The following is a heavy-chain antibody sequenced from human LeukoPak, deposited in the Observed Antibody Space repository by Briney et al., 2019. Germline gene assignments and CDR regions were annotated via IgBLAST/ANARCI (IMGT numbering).Heavy chain of an antibody. CDR2: ISGRGDNT. CDR3: AKMKGHPLPKYYMDV. V-gene: IGHV3-23*01. J-gene: IGHJ6*01. D-gene: IGHD1-26*01. CDR1: GFTFSSYS. Sequence: GGSLRLSRAASGFTFSSYSMNWVRQAPGKGVEWVSGISGRGDNTLYADSVKGRFTISRDNSKNTLYLEMNSLRAEDTAIYYCAKMKGHPLPKYYMDVWGQGTTVTVSS.